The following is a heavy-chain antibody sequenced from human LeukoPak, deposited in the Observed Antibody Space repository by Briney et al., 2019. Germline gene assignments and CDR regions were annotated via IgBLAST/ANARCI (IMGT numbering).Heavy chain of an antibody. CDR1: GYTFTSYY. V-gene: IGHV1-46*01. CDR3: AREWGNKAFDY. J-gene: IGHJ4*02. Sequence: GASVKVSFKGSGYTFTSYYMHWVGQAPGQGVEWMGIINPSGGSTSYAQKFQGRVTMTRDTSTNTVYMELSSLRSEDTAVYYCAREWGNKAFDYWGQGTLVTVSS. D-gene: IGHD7-27*01. CDR2: INPSGGST.